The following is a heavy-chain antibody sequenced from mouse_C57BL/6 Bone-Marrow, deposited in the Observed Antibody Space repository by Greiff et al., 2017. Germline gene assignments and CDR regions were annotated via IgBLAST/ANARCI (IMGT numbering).Heavy chain of an antibody. D-gene: IGHD3-2*02. CDR3: ASGRQLRLRGAMDY. CDR1: GYTFPSYW. J-gene: IGHJ4*01. Sequence: QVQLQQPGAELVKPGASVKLSCKASGYTFPSYWMQWVKQRPGQGLEWIGEIDPSDSYTNYNQKFKGKATLTVDTSSSTAYMQLSSLTSEDSAVYYCASGRQLRLRGAMDYWGQGTSVTVSS. CDR2: IDPSDSYT. V-gene: IGHV1-50*01.